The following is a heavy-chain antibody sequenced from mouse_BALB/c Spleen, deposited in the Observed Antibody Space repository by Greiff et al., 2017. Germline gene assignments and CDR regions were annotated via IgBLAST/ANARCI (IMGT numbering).Heavy chain of an antibody. CDR2: IDPSDSYT. V-gene: IGHV1S127*01. CDR3: TRSGAITAAYCDV. D-gene: IGHD1-2*01. CDR1: GYTFTSYW. Sequence: QVQLQQPGAELVKPGASVKMSCKASGYTFTSYWMHWVKQRPGQGLEWIGVIDPSDSYTSYNQKFKGKATLTVDTSSSTAYMQLSSLTSEDSAVYYCTRSGAITAAYCDVWGAGTTVTVSS. J-gene: IGHJ1*01.